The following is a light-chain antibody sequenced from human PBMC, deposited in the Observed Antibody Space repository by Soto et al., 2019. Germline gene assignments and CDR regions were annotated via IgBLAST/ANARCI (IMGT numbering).Light chain of an antibody. V-gene: IGKV1-5*03. Sequence: DIQMTQSPSTLSASVGDRVTITCRASQSISSWLAWYQQKPGKAPKLLIYKASSLESGVPSRFSGSGSGTEFTLDFSSLQPDDFATYYCQQYNSYSTFGQGTKVEI. CDR2: KAS. CDR3: QQYNSYST. J-gene: IGKJ1*01. CDR1: QSISSW.